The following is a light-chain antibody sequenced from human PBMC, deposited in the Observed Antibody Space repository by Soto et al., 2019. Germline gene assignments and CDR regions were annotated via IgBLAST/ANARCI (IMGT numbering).Light chain of an antibody. V-gene: IGKV1-5*03. CDR1: QTISSW. CDR3: QHYNSYSEA. J-gene: IGKJ1*01. CDR2: KAS. Sequence: DIQMTQSPSTLSGSVGDRVTITCRASQTISSWLAWYQQKPGKAPKLLLYKASTLKSGVPSRFSGSGSGTEFTLAISSLQPDAFATYYCQHYNSYSEAFGQGTKVELK.